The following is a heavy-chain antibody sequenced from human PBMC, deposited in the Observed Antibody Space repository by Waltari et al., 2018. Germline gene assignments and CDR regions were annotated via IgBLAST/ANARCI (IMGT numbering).Heavy chain of an antibody. CDR2: IYYSGSK. V-gene: IGHV4-59*11. CDR1: GGSISSHY. Sequence: QVKLQESGPGLVKPSETLSVTCTVSGGSISSHYWSWIRQTPGTGLEWMGYIYYSGSKNDNPSRKSRVTISVDTSKNQFSLKLSSVTAADTAVYYCARGDAFDIWGQGTMVTVSS. J-gene: IGHJ3*02. CDR3: ARGDAFDI.